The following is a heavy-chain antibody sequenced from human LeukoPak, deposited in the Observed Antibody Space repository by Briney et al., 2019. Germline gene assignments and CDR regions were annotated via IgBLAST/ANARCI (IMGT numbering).Heavy chain of an antibody. Sequence: SETLSLTCAVYGGSFSGYYWSWIRQPPGKGLEWTGEVNHSGSTNYNPSLKSRVTISVDTSKNQFSLKLSSVTAADTAVYYCARAAVAGPFDYWGQGTLVTVSS. J-gene: IGHJ4*02. D-gene: IGHD6-19*01. CDR2: VNHSGST. V-gene: IGHV4-34*01. CDR3: ARAAVAGPFDY. CDR1: GGSFSGYY.